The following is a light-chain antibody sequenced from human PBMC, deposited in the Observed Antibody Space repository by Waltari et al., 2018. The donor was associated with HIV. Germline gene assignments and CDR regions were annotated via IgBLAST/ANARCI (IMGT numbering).Light chain of an antibody. J-gene: IGLJ2*01. Sequence: SYGLPQPPSVSVAQGQTAWITCLANILRKNSVQRYQQKPGQSPILVVYDDSDRPSGISERFSGSKSGDTATLTVVGVKAEDSANYYCQVWDTTSNVYVVFGGGTKLTVL. V-gene: IGLV3-21*02. CDR3: QVWDTTSNVYVV. CDR1: ILRKNS. CDR2: DDS.